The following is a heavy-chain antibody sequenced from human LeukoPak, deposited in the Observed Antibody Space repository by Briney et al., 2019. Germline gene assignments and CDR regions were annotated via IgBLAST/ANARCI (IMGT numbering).Heavy chain of an antibody. CDR3: ARHEKLGQFDY. J-gene: IGHJ4*02. CDR2: VYYSGSA. Sequence: SETLSLTCTVSSGSISSYYWSWIRQPPGKGLEWIGYVYYSGSANYNPSLKSRVTISVDTSKNQFTLKLSSVTAADTAVYYCARHEKLGQFDYWGQGTLVTVSS. D-gene: IGHD3-10*01. V-gene: IGHV4-59*08. CDR1: SGSISSYY.